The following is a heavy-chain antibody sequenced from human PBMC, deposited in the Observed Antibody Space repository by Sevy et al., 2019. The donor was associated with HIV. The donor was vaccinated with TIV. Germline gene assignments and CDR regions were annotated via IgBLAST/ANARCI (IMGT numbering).Heavy chain of an antibody. J-gene: IGHJ4*02. V-gene: IGHV3-23*01. D-gene: IGHD2-8*01. Sequence: GGSLRLSCEASGFDFSFYSMSWVRQPQGKGREWVSTLSFVCGKINYADSVKGRFTISRDNSKSSVYLQMNNMRVEDTAVYYCAREGCTKPHDYWGQGTLVTVSS. CDR2: LSFVCGKI. CDR1: GFDFSFYS. CDR3: AREGCTKPHDY.